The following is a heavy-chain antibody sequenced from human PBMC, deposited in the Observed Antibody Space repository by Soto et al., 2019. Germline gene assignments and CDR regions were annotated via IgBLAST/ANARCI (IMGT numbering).Heavy chain of an antibody. V-gene: IGHV3-9*01. D-gene: IGHD3-9*01. CDR3: AGSHNYDILTGPFDY. CDR1: GFTFDDYA. Sequence: EVQLVESGGGLVQPGRSLRLSCAASGFTFDDYAMHWVRQAPGKGLEWVSGISWNSGSIGYADSVKGRFTISRDNAKSSLYLQMNSLRAEDTALYYCAGSHNYDILTGPFDYWGQGTLVTVSS. CDR2: ISWNSGSI. J-gene: IGHJ4*02.